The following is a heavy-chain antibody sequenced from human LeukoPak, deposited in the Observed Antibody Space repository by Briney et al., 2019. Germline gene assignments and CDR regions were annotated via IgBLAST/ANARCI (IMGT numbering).Heavy chain of an antibody. J-gene: IGHJ5*02. D-gene: IGHD6-13*01. Sequence: SETLSLTCSVSGGSISSSSHSWGWIRQPPGKGLEWTGSIYYTGRTYYNPSLKSRVTISVDTSKNQFSLKLSSVTAADTAVYYCAQSLGSSNWIGNWFDPWGQGTLVTVSS. CDR1: GGSISSSSHS. V-gene: IGHV4-39*01. CDR2: IYYTGRT. CDR3: AQSLGSSNWIGNWFDP.